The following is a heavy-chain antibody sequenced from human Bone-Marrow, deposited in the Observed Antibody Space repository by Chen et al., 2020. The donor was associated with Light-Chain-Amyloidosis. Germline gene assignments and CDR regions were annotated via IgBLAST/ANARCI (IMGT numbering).Heavy chain of an antibody. J-gene: IGHJ4*02. CDR1: GYTFPNYW. CDR2: IYPDDSDA. Sequence: EVQLEQSGPEVKKPGESLKISCKGSGYTFPNYWIGWVRQMPGKGLEWMGVIYPDDSDARYSPSFEGQVTISADKASNTAYLQKRSLKASDTAMYYWARRRDGYNFDYWGQGTLVTVS. D-gene: IGHD5-12*01. CDR3: ARRRDGYNFDY. V-gene: IGHV5-51*01.